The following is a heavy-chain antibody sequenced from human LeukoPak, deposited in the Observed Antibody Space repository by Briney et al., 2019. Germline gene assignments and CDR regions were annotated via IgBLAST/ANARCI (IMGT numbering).Heavy chain of an antibody. D-gene: IGHD3-22*01. CDR3: ARGESYYDSSGYARNWFDP. CDR2: INWNGGST. J-gene: IGHJ5*02. V-gene: IGHV3-20*04. Sequence: PGGSLRLSCAASGFTFDDYGMSWVRQAPGKGLEWVSGINWNGGSTGYADSVKGRFTISRDNAKNSLYLQMNSLRAEDTALYYCARGESYYDSSGYARNWFDPWGQGTLVTVSS. CDR1: GFTFDDYG.